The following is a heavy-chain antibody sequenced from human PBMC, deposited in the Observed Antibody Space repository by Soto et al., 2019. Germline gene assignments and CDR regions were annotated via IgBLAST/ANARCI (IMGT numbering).Heavy chain of an antibody. V-gene: IGHV1-69*01. CDR1: GGTFSNHA. CDR3: ARGPARSGFYLFDF. Sequence: QVQLVQSGAEVRKPGSSVKASCKASGGTFSNHAISWVRQAPGQGPEWMGGIIPIPSTTSYPQKFQGRVTISADESMTIDYMELSSLRSDDTAVYYCARGPARSGFYLFDFWGQGTLVTVSS. D-gene: IGHD3-22*01. CDR2: IIPIPSTT. J-gene: IGHJ4*02.